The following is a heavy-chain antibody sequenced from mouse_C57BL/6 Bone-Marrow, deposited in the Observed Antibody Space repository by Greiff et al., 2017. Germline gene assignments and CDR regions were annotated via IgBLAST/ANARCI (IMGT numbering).Heavy chain of an antibody. D-gene: IGHD2-1*01. Sequence: EVQLQQSGPGLVKPSQSLSLTCSVTGYSITSGYYWNWIRQFPGNKLEWMGYISYDGSNNYNPSLKNRISLTRDTSKNQFFLKLNSVTTEDTATYYCARSCNYGGVWFAYWGQGTLVTVSA. V-gene: IGHV3-6*01. CDR1: GYSITSGYY. CDR3: ARSCNYGGVWFAY. J-gene: IGHJ3*01. CDR2: ISYDGSN.